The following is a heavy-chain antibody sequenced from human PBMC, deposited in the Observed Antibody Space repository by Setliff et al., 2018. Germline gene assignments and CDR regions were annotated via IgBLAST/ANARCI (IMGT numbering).Heavy chain of an antibody. V-gene: IGHV3-33*08. Sequence: GGSLRLSCAASGFTFSTYRMHWVRQAPGKGLEWVAVILDDGVKKYHADSVKGRFTISRDNARNSLFLQMSSLRAEDTAVYYCARSYYWGQGALVTVSS. CDR1: GFTFSTYR. CDR2: ILDDGVKK. CDR3: ARSYY. D-gene: IGHD3-10*01. J-gene: IGHJ4*02.